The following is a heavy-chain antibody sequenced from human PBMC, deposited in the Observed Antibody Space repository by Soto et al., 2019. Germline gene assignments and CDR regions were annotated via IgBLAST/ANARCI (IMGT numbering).Heavy chain of an antibody. V-gene: IGHV5-51*01. CDR1: GYRFSSYW. J-gene: IGHJ3*01. CDR2: IYPGDSDT. CDR3: ERNSYYYDSSGYEGDL. Sequence: HGGSLKLSFRFSGYRFSSYWIVWGLQMPGKGLEWMGIIYPGDSDTRYRPSFQGKVSISAEKSIRTAYLQWSSLKASDTAMYYCERNSYYYDSSGYEGDLSGPGTMLTVSS. D-gene: IGHD3-22*01.